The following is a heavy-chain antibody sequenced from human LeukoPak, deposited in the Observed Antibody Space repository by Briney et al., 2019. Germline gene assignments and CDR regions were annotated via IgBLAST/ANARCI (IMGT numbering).Heavy chain of an antibody. Sequence: GGSLRLSCAASGFTFGSYTMNWVRQAPGKGLEWVSSISSSGNYIYYADSMKGRFTFSRDNAKNSLYLQMNSLRAEDTAVYYCARDGSSGWPLKGAFDMWGQGTMVTVSA. CDR1: GFTFGSYT. CDR2: ISSSGNYI. J-gene: IGHJ3*02. V-gene: IGHV3-21*01. D-gene: IGHD6-19*01. CDR3: ARDGSSGWPLKGAFDM.